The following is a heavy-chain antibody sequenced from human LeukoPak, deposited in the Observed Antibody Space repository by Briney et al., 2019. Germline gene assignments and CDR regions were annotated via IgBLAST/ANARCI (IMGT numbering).Heavy chain of an antibody. CDR1: GFTFSSYE. CDR3: AKVPLVTAFKYFDY. CDR2: ISSTGSTI. J-gene: IGHJ4*02. D-gene: IGHD2-21*02. V-gene: IGHV3-48*03. Sequence: PGGSLRLSCAASGFTFSSYEMNWVRQAPGKGLEWVSHISSTGSTIYYADSVKGRFTISRDNSKNTLHLQMNSLRAEDTAVYYCAKVPLVTAFKYFDYWGQGTLVTVSS.